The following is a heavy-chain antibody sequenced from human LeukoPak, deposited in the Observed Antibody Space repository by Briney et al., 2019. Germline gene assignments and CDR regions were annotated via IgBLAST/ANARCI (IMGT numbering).Heavy chain of an antibody. D-gene: IGHD1-26*01. J-gene: IGHJ4*02. CDR3: ARDYYGSYAIDY. CDR2: IWYDGSNK. Sequence: GGSLRLSCAASGFTFSNYGMHWVRQAPGKGLEWVALIWYDGSNKYYADSVRGRFTISRDNSKDTLYLQMNSLRAEDTAVYYCARDYYGSYAIDYWGQGTLVTVSS. V-gene: IGHV3-33*01. CDR1: GFTFSNYG.